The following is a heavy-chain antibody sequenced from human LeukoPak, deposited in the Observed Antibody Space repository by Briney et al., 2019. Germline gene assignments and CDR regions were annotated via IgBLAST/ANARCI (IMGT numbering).Heavy chain of an antibody. CDR2: IKQDGSEK. CDR1: GFTFSNYW. D-gene: IGHD4-17*01. J-gene: IGHJ4*02. CDR3: AKEAFRDYDYFDY. V-gene: IGHV3-7*03. Sequence: GGSLRLSCAASGFTFSNYWMSWVRQAPGKGLEWVANIKQDGSEKYYVDSVKGRFTISRDNAKNSLYLQMNSLRADDTAVYYCAKEAFRDYDYFDYWGQGTLLTVSS.